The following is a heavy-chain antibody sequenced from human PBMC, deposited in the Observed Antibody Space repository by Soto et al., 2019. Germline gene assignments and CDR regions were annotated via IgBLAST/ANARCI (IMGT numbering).Heavy chain of an antibody. CDR2: IYWDDDK. D-gene: IGHD5-18*01. J-gene: IGHJ4*02. V-gene: IGHV2-5*02. CDR3: THKVSGYSYGYAIFDC. CDR1: GFSLSTSGVG. Sequence: QITLKESGPTLVKPTQTLTLTCTFSGFSLSTSGVGVGWIRQPPGKSLEWLALIYWDDDKRYSPSLKSRLTITNDTSKNQVVLTMTNIDPVDTSTYYCTHKVSGYSYGYAIFDCWGQGTLVTVSS.